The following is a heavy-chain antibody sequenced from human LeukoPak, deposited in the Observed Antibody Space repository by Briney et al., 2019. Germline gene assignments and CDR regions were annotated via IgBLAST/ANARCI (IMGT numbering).Heavy chain of an antibody. CDR2: ISSSSSYI. Sequence: GGSLRLSCAASGFTFSSYSMNWVRQAPGKGLEWVSSISSSSSYIYYADSVKGRFTISRDNAKNSLYLQMNSLRAEDTAMYYCAGAPFPFGESDLYDYWGQGTLVTVSS. CDR1: GFTFSSYS. V-gene: IGHV3-21*01. J-gene: IGHJ4*02. CDR3: AGAPFPFGESDLYDY. D-gene: IGHD3-10*01.